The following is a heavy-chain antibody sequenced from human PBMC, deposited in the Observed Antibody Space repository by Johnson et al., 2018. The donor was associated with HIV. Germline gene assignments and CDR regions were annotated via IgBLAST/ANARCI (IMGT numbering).Heavy chain of an antibody. D-gene: IGHD1-1*01. CDR2: VWYDGSNK. Sequence: QMQLVESGGGVVQPGRSLRLSCAASGFTFSSYGMHWVRQAPGKGLEWVAGVWYDGSNKYYADSVKGRFTIFRDNSENTLFLQMNRLRAEDTAVYYCARAPGTAVGAFDIWGQGTMVTVSS. CDR3: ARAPGTAVGAFDI. CDR1: GFTFSSYG. V-gene: IGHV3-33*01. J-gene: IGHJ3*02.